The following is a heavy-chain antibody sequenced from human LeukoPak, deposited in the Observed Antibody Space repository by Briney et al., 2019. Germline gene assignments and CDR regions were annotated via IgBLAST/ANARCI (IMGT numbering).Heavy chain of an antibody. CDR1: GGSMRNYY. CDR2: IYSTGSS. D-gene: IGHD6-6*01. Sequence: PSETLSLTCTVSGGSMRNYYWSWIRQPPGKGPEWVGYIYSTGSSNYSPSLKSRLTISVDTSKNYLSLTLRSVTAADTAVYYCARHFGVAARPTFDIWGQGTMVTVSS. CDR3: ARHFGVAARPTFDI. J-gene: IGHJ3*02. V-gene: IGHV4-59*08.